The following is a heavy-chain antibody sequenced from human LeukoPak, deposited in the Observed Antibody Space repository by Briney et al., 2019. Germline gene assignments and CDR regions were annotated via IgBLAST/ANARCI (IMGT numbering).Heavy chain of an antibody. V-gene: IGHV3-33*01. J-gene: IGHJ4*02. CDR2: IWYDGSNK. D-gene: IGHD2/OR15-2a*01. Sequence: WGSLRLSCAASGFTFSNYGMHWVRQAPGKGLEWVALIWYDGSNKYYTDSVKGRFTISRDNSKNTLYLHMNSLRAEDTALYYCAREGPRGNSQFDYWGQGTLVTVSS. CDR1: GFTFSNYG. CDR3: AREGPRGNSQFDY.